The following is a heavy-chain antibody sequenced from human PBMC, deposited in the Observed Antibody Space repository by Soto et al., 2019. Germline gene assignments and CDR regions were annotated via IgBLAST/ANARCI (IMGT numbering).Heavy chain of an antibody. D-gene: IGHD5-12*01. J-gene: IGHJ4*02. Sequence: QITLKESGPTLVKPTQTLTLTCTFSGFSLSTSGVGVGWIRQPPGKALEWLALIYWDDDERHSPSLKSRLTITKDTSKNQVVLTMTNMDPVDTATYYCAHGGTDSDDYTNFDYWGQGTLVTVSS. CDR3: AHGGTDSDDYTNFDY. CDR1: GFSLSTSGVG. CDR2: IYWDDDE. V-gene: IGHV2-5*02.